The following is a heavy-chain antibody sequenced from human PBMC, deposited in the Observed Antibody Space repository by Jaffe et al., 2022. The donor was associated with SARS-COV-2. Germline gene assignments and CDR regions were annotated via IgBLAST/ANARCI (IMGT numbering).Heavy chain of an antibody. CDR2: FDPEDGET. J-gene: IGHJ3*02. CDR3: ATGVAYYYDSSGFRRDAFDI. V-gene: IGHV1-24*01. CDR1: GYTLTELS. D-gene: IGHD3-22*01. Sequence: QVQLVQSGAEVKKPGASVKVSCKVSGYTLTELSMHWVRQAPGKGLEWMGGFDPEDGETIYAQKFQGRVTMTEDTSTDTAYMELSSLRSEDTAVYYCATGVAYYYDSSGFRRDAFDIWGQGTMVTVSS.